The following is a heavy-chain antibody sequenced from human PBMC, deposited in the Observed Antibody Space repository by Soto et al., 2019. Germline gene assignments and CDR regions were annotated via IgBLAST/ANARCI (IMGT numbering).Heavy chain of an antibody. J-gene: IGHJ6*02. CDR3: ASRSRLLTIFGVVNYYYGMDV. CDR2: IYYSGST. Sequence: SETLSLTCTVSGGSISSSSYYWGWIRQPPGKGLEWIGSIYYSGSTYYNPSLKSRVTISVDTSKNQLSLKLSSVTAADTAVYYCASRSRLLTIFGVVNYYYGMDVWGQGTTVTVSS. V-gene: IGHV4-39*01. CDR1: GGSISSSSYY. D-gene: IGHD3-3*01.